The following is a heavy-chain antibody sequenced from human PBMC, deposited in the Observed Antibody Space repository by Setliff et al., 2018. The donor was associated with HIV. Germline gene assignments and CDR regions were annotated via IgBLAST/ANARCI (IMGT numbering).Heavy chain of an antibody. J-gene: IGHJ4*02. CDR3: ARGRMAAAGMFIPRALDY. CDR1: GDTFRNYA. V-gene: IGHV1-69*05. Sequence: ASVKVSCKVSGDTFRNYAINWVRLAPGQGLEWLGEIMALFQRTQYTQKFQGRVTFTTDESTSTAYMELRSLRSDDTAIFYCARGRMAAAGMFIPRALDYWGQGTLVTVSS. CDR2: IMALFQRT. D-gene: IGHD6-13*01.